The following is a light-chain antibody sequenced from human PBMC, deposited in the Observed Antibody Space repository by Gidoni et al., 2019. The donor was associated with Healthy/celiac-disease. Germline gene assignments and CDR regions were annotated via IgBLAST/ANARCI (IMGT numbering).Light chain of an antibody. CDR1: QSLVYSDGNTY. Sequence: DVVMTQSPLSLPVTLGQPASISCRSSQSLVYSDGNTYLHWFQQRPGQSPRRLIYKVSNPDSGVPDRFSGSGSGTDFTLKISRVEAEDVGVYYCMQGTHWPLTFGPGTKVDIK. V-gene: IGKV2-30*01. CDR3: MQGTHWPLT. J-gene: IGKJ3*01. CDR2: KVS.